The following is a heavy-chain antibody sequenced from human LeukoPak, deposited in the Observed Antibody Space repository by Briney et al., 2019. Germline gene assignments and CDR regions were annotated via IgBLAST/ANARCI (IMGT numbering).Heavy chain of an antibody. D-gene: IGHD3-22*01. V-gene: IGHV1-2*02. CDR1: GYTFTGYY. CDR2: INPNSGGT. CDR3: ARAPRSYFYDSSGPVELDY. Sequence: ASVKVSCKASGYTFTGYYMHWVRQAPGQGLEWMGWINPNSGGTNYAQKFQGRVTMTRDTSISTAYMELSRLRSDDTAVYYCARAPRSYFYDSSGPVELDYWGQGTLVTVSS. J-gene: IGHJ4*02.